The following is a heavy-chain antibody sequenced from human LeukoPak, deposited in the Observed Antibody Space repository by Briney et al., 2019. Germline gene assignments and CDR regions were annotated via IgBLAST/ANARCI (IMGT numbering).Heavy chain of an antibody. CDR1: GFTFSSYG. J-gene: IGHJ4*02. D-gene: IGHD4-23*01. Sequence: GGSLRLSCAASGFTFSSYGMHWVRQAPGKGLEWVAFIRYDGSNKYYADSVKGRFTISRDNSKNTLYLQMNSLRAEDTAVYYCAKGRFVTVVTYFDYWGQGTLVTVSS. V-gene: IGHV3-30*02. CDR3: AKGRFVTVVTYFDY. CDR2: IRYDGSNK.